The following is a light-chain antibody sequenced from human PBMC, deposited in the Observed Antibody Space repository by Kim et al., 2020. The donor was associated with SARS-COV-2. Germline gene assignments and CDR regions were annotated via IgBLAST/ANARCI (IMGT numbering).Light chain of an antibody. J-gene: IGKJ2*03. CDR2: GAS. V-gene: IGKV3-15*01. Sequence: SPGERATLSCRASQSVSSNLAWYQQKPGQAPRLLIYGASTRATGIPARFSGSGSGTEFTLTISSLQSEDFAVYYCQQYNNWPPYSFGQGPKLEI. CDR1: QSVSSN. CDR3: QQYNNWPPYS.